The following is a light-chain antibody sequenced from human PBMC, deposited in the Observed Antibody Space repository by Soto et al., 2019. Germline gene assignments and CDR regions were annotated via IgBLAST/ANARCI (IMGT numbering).Light chain of an antibody. V-gene: IGKV3-11*01. CDR1: QSVFGY. CDR2: DAY. J-gene: IGKJ4*02. CDR3: QQRSYSPPLP. Sequence: EVVLTQSPATLSLSPGARATLSCRASQSVFGYLAWYQHKPGQAPRLLIYDAYKRATGVPARFSGSGSETDFTLIISSLEAEDFAVYYCQQRSYSPPLPFGGGTKVEIK.